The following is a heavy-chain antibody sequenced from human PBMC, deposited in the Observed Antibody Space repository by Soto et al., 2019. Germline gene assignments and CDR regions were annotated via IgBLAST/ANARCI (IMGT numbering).Heavy chain of an antibody. CDR2: INHSGST. Sequence: SETLSLTCAVYGGSFSGYYWSWIRQPPGKGLEWIGEINHSGSTNYNPSLKSRVTISVDTSKNQFSLKLSSVTAADTAVYYCARYDNNYFEYWGQGTLVTVSS. CDR3: ARYDNNYFEY. V-gene: IGHV4-34*01. CDR1: GGSFSGYY. D-gene: IGHD3-22*01. J-gene: IGHJ4*02.